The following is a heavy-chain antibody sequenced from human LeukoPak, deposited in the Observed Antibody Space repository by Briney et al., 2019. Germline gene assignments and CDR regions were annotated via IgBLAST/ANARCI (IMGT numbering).Heavy chain of an antibody. CDR2: IYYNGIT. CDR3: ARHTSYGGNSAFGD. D-gene: IGHD4-23*01. V-gene: IGHV4-59*08. Sequence: SETLSLTCAVYGGSFSGYYWSWIRQPPGKGLEWVGYIYYNGITNYNPSLKSRVTISVDTSRNHFSLKLRSVTAADTAIYYCARHTSYGGNSAFGDWGQGTLVTVSS. CDR1: GGSFSGYY. J-gene: IGHJ4*02.